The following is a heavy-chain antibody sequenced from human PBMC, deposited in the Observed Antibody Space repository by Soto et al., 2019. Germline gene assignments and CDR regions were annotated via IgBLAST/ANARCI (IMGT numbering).Heavy chain of an antibody. J-gene: IGHJ6*02. V-gene: IGHV1-8*01. D-gene: IGHD3-3*01. Sequence: QVQLVQSGAEVKKPGASVKVSCKASGYTFTRYDINWVRQATGQGLEWMGWMNPNSGNTGYAQKFQGRVTLTMNTSASTGYMERSSLRSEGTAVYYCARGQYDFWSGYFSGYYGMDVWGQGTTVTVSS. CDR1: GYTFTRYD. CDR2: MNPNSGNT. CDR3: ARGQYDFWSGYFSGYYGMDV.